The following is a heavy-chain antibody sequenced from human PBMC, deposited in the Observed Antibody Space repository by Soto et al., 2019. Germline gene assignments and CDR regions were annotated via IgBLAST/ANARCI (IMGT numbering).Heavy chain of an antibody. CDR1: GYTFTSYD. D-gene: IGHD3-10*01. CDR3: ARESTMGHLAGFDP. CDR2: KNPNSGNT. V-gene: IGHV1-8*01. J-gene: IGHJ5*02. Sequence: QVQLVQSGAEVKKPGASVKVSCKASGYTFTSYDINWVRQATGQALEWMGWKNPNSGNTAYAQKFQGRVTMTRNTSISTAYMELGSLRSEDTAVYYCARESTMGHLAGFDPWGQGTLVTVSS.